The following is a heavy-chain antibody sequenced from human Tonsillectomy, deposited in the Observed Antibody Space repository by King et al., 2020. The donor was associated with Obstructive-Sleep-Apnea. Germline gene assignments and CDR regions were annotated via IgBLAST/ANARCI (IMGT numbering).Heavy chain of an antibody. CDR3: ARLSSGWGFDY. CDR1: GGSISSADYY. D-gene: IGHD6-19*01. CDR2: ISYSGNT. V-gene: IGHV4-30-4*01. Sequence: VQLQESGPGLVKPSQTLSLTCTVSGGSISSADYYWSLIRQPPGKGLAWIGYISYSGNTYYNSSLKSRVTISVDTSNNHFSLKLCSVTAADTAVYSCARLSSGWGFDYWGQGTLVTVSS. J-gene: IGHJ4*02.